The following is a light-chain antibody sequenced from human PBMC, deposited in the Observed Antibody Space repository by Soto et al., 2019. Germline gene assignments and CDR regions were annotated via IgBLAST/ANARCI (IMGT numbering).Light chain of an antibody. CDR1: SSDVGSYNL. CDR3: CSYAGSSTFGVV. CDR2: EGS. J-gene: IGLJ2*01. V-gene: IGLV2-23*03. Sequence: QSALTQPASVSGSPGQSITISCTGTSSDVGSYNLVSWYQQHPGKAPKLMIYEGSKRHSGVSNRFSGSKSGNTASLTISGLQAQDAADYYCCSYAGSSTFGVVFGGGTKLTVL.